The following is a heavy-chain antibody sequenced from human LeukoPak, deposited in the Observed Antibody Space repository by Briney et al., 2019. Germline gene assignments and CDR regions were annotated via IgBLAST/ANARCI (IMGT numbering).Heavy chain of an antibody. D-gene: IGHD6-13*01. V-gene: IGHV3-33*01. J-gene: IGHJ3*02. CDR1: GFTFSDYG. CDR2: IWHDGSEK. CDR3: AREGYVDAFDI. Sequence: GGSLRLSCAASGFTFSDYGMHWVRQAPGEGLEWVAVIWHDGSEKYYGDSVKGRFTISRDDAKNSLYLQMNSLRAEDTAVYYCAREGYVDAFDIWGQGTMVTVSS.